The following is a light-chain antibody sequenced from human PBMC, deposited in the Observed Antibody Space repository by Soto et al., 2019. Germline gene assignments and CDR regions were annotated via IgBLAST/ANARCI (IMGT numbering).Light chain of an antibody. CDR1: QYINTR. CDR3: HQRQSWPRT. Sequence: EVVLTQSPATLSSFPGDRVTLSCRARQYINTRLAWYQHRPGQAPRLLIYQASLRAAGIPARFSASGSGTDFTLTISDVQPEDFALYYCHQRQSWPRTVGQGTKVDSK. J-gene: IGKJ1*01. V-gene: IGKV3-11*01. CDR2: QAS.